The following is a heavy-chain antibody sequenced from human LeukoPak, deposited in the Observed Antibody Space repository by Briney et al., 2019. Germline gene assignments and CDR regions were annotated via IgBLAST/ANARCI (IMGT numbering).Heavy chain of an antibody. CDR3: ARPSSIAALHYFDY. V-gene: IGHV4-39*01. CDR1: GGSISSSSYY. D-gene: IGHD6-6*01. CDR2: IYYSGST. J-gene: IGHJ4*02. Sequence: SETLSLTCTVSGGSISSSSYYWGWIRQPPGKGLEWIGSIYYSGSTYYNPSLKSRVTISVDTSKNQFSLKLSSVTAADTAVYYCARPSSIAALHYFDYWGRGTLVTVSS.